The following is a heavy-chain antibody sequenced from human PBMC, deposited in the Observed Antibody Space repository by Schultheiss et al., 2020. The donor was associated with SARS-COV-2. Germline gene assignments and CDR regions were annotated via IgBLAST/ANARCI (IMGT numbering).Heavy chain of an antibody. CDR3: ARQGMATNRGFDY. CDR1: GFTFSSYG. J-gene: IGHJ4*02. CDR2: IWYDGSNK. Sequence: GGSLRLSCAASGFTFSSYGMHWVRQAPGKGLEWVAVIWYDGSNKYYADSVKGRFTISRDNSKNTLYLQMNSLRAEDTAVYYCARQGMATNRGFDYWGQGTLVTVSS. D-gene: IGHD5-24*01. V-gene: IGHV3-33*01.